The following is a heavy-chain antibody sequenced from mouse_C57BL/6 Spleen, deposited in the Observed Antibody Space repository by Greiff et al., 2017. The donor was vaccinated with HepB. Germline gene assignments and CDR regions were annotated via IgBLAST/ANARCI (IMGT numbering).Heavy chain of an antibody. V-gene: IGHV5-17*01. CDR2: ISSGSSTI. Sequence: EVQVVESGGGLVKPGGSLKLSCAASGFTFSDYGMHWVRQAPEKGLEWVAYISSGSSTIYYADTVKGRFTISRDNAKNTLFLQMTSLRSEDTAMYYCAREGGNPFAYWGQGTLVTVSA. J-gene: IGHJ3*01. CDR1: GFTFSDYG. D-gene: IGHD2-1*01. CDR3: AREGGNPFAY.